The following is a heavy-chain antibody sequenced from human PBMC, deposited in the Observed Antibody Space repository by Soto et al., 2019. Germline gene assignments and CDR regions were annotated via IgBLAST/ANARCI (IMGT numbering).Heavy chain of an antibody. V-gene: IGHV1-69*13. CDR1: GGTFSSYA. CDR3: ARGTSIAARPFQASLFYYGMDV. Sequence: AASVKVSCKASGGTFSSYAISWVRQAPGQGXEWMGGIIPIFGTANYAQKFQGRVTITADESTSTAYMELSSLRSEDTAVYYCARGTSIAARPFQASLFYYGMDVWGQGTTVTVSS. CDR2: IIPIFGTA. J-gene: IGHJ6*02. D-gene: IGHD6-6*01.